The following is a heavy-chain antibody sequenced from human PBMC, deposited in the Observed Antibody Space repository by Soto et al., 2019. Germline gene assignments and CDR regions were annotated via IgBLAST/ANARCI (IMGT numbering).Heavy chain of an antibody. V-gene: IGHV3-30-3*01. D-gene: IGHD4-17*01. J-gene: IGHJ3*02. CDR3: NNYGADAFDI. CDR2: ISYDGSNK. CDR1: GFTFSSYA. Sequence: GGSLRLSCAASGFTFSSYAMHWVRQAPGKGLEWVAVISYDGSNKYYADSVKGRFTISRDNSKNTLYLQMNSLRAEDTAVYYCNNYGADAFDIWGQGTMVTVSS.